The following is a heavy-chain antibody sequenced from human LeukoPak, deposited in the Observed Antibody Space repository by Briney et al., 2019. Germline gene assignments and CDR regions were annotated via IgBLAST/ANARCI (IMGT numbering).Heavy chain of an antibody. D-gene: IGHD3-10*01. CDR3: ARDFKYYYGSGSYFPSDY. CDR2: ISGYNGNT. CDR1: GYTFSKNG. Sequence: GASVTVSCKASGYTFSKNGINWVRQAPGQGPEWLGWISGYNGNTDYAEKVQGRMTMTTDTSTNTAYLELRSLTSDDTAVYYCARDFKYYYGSGSYFPSDYWGQGTLVIVSS. J-gene: IGHJ4*01. V-gene: IGHV1-18*04.